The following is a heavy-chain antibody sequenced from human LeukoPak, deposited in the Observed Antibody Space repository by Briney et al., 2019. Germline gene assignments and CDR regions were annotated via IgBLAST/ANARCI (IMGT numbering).Heavy chain of an antibody. CDR1: GYTFIGYY. CDR3: ARDSTPTYDYGDYYFNY. D-gene: IGHD4-17*01. Sequence: ASVKVSCKASGYTFIGYYMHWVRQAPGQGLEWMGWINPNSGGTNYAQKFQGRVTMTRDTSISTAYMELSRLRSDDTAVYYCARDSTPTYDYGDYYFNYWGQGTLVTVSS. J-gene: IGHJ4*02. V-gene: IGHV1-2*02. CDR2: INPNSGGT.